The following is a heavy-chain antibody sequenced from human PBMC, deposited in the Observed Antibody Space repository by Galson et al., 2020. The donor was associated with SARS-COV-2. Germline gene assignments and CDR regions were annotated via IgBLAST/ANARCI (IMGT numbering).Heavy chain of an antibody. CDR1: GFTFSDSW. D-gene: IGHD5-18*01. J-gene: IGHJ3*01. CDR2: INPDGSKQ. CDR3: VRDKGYSAFDL. Sequence: GESLKISCAASGFTFSDSWIDCVRQAPGKGLEWVAGINPDGSKQYYVDSMKGRFTISRDNARNSVYLQMNSLRAEDTAVYYCVRDKGYSAFDLWGQGTMVTVSS. V-gene: IGHV3-7*03.